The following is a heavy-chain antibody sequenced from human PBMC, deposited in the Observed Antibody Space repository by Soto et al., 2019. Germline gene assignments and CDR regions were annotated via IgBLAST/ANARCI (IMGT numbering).Heavy chain of an antibody. D-gene: IGHD1-26*01. CDR3: ARRGSGSYYDY. CDR1: GFTFSSYA. CDR2: VSGSGGST. V-gene: IGHV3-23*01. J-gene: IGHJ4*02. Sequence: EVQLLESGGGLVQPGGSLRLSCAASGFTFSSYAMRWVRQAPGKGLEWVSAVSGSGGSTYYADSVKGRFTISRDNSKNTLYLQMNSLRAEDTAVYYCARRGSGSYYDYWGQGTMVTVSS.